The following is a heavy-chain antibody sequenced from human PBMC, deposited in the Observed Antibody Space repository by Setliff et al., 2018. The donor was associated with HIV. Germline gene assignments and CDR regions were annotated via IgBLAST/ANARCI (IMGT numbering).Heavy chain of an antibody. D-gene: IGHD1-20*01. CDR1: GGIVS. Sequence: ASVKVSCKASGGIVSINWVRQAPGQRLEWMGGIIPILGIPNYAQKFQGRVTITADKSTTTVYMELSSLGSKDTAVYYCARGQTTNNIKAEAFDIWGQGTLVTVSS. CDR3: ARGQTTNNIKAEAFDI. V-gene: IGHV1-69*10. CDR2: IIPILGIP. J-gene: IGHJ3*02.